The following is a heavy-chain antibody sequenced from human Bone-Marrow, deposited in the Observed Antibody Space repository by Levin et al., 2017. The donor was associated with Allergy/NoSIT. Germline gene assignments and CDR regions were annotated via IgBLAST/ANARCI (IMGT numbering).Heavy chain of an antibody. CDR2: IKSKPDGGTT. J-gene: IGHJ4*02. CDR3: TTDLRGWLVPIDY. V-gene: IGHV3-15*01. D-gene: IGHD6-19*01. CDR1: GFTFTNTW. Sequence: AGGSLRLSCAASGFTFTNTWMTWVRQAPGEGLEWVGHIKSKPDGGTTDYAAPVKGRFTISRDDSKNTMYLQMNSLKSEDTAVYYCTTDLRGWLVPIDYWGQGTLVTVSS.